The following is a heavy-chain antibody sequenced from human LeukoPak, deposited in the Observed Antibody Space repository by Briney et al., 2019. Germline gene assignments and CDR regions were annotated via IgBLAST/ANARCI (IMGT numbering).Heavy chain of an antibody. CDR2: ISAYNGYT. CDR1: GYTFTSYG. Sequence: ASVKVSCKASGYTFTSYGISWVRQAPGQGLEWMGWISAYNGYTKYVEKVQGGVTMTTDTSTSTAYMELRSLRSDDTAVYFCARAYDSSAYRHPGFDYWGQGTLVTVSS. CDR3: ARAYDSSAYRHPGFDY. J-gene: IGHJ4*02. D-gene: IGHD3-22*01. V-gene: IGHV1-18*01.